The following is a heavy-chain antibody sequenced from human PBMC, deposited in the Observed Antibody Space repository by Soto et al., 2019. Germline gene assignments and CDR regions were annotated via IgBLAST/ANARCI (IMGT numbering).Heavy chain of an antibody. CDR3: AKDRYELVRYFDY. CDR1: RFTFSIYA. Sequence: GSLRISCEASRFTFSIYAVIGVLQTPWNWLEWVSSISGSGGSTYYADSVKGRFTISRDNSKNTMYLQMNSLRTEDTAVYYCAKDRYELVRYFDYWGHGTLVTVSS. J-gene: IGHJ4*01. V-gene: IGHV3-23*01. CDR2: ISGSGGST. D-gene: IGHD6-6*01.